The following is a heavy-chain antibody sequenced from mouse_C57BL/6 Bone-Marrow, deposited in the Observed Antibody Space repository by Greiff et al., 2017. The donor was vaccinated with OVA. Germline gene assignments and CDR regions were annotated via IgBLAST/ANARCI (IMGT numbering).Heavy chain of an antibody. D-gene: IGHD1-1*01. Sequence: QVQLQQSGPGLVAPSQSLSITCTVSGFSFTSYGVDWVRQSPGKGLEWLGVIWGVGSTNYNSALKSRLSISKDNSKSQVFLKMNSLQTDDTAMYYCASDGGSSPFAYWGQGTLVTVSA. J-gene: IGHJ3*01. CDR1: GFSFTSYG. CDR2: IWGVGST. CDR3: ASDGGSSPFAY. V-gene: IGHV2-6*01.